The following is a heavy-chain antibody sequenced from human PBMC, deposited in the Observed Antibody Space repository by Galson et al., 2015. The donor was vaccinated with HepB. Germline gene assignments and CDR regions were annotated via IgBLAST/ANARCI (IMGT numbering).Heavy chain of an antibody. Sequence: SLRLSCAASGFTFSSYWMSWVRQAPGKGLEWVANIKQDGSEKYYVDSVKGRFTISRDNAKNSLYLQMNSLRAEDTAVYYCARDLREWTPYCSGGSCARWFDPWGQGTLVTVSS. CDR3: ARDLREWTPYCSGGSCARWFDP. J-gene: IGHJ5*02. D-gene: IGHD2-15*01. CDR1: GFTFSSYW. CDR2: IKQDGSEK. V-gene: IGHV3-7*03.